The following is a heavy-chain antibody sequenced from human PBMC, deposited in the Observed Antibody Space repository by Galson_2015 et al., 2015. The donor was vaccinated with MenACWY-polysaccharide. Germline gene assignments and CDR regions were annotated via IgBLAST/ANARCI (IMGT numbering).Heavy chain of an antibody. CDR1: GYSFPSYW. D-gene: IGHD3-10*01. J-gene: IGHJ3*02. CDR2: IYPGDSDT. CDR3: GSGSATRSGAFDI. Sequence: QSGAEVKKPGESLPISCTGSGYSFPSYWIGWVRQMPGKGLEWMGIIYPGDSDTRYSPSFQGQVTISADKSISTAYLQWSSLKASDTAMYYCGSGSATRSGAFDIWGQGTMVTVSS. V-gene: IGHV5-51*01.